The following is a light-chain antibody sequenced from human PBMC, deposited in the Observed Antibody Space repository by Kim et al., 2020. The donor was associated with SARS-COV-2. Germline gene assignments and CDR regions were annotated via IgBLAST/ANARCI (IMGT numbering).Light chain of an antibody. V-gene: IGLV10-54*01. J-gene: IGLJ3*02. Sequence: LTQPPSVSKALRQTATLTCTGNNNNVGNEGAAWLQQHQGHPPKLLSYRNNSRPSGISERLSASRSGNTASLTITGLQPEDEGDYYCSAWDSSLSAWVFGGGTQLTVL. CDR3: SAWDSSLSAWV. CDR2: RNN. CDR1: NNNVGNEG.